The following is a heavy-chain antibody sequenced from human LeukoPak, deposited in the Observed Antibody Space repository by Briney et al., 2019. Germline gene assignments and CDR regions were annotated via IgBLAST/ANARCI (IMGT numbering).Heavy chain of an antibody. Sequence: PGGSLRLSCAASGFNVSSNYMSWVRQAPGKGLEWVSVIYSGGSTYYADSVKGRFTISRDNSKNTLYLQMNSLRAEDTAVYYCARDRAATFRGMDVWGQGTTVTVSS. V-gene: IGHV3-53*01. D-gene: IGHD2-15*01. J-gene: IGHJ6*02. CDR2: IYSGGST. CDR3: ARDRAATFRGMDV. CDR1: GFNVSSNY.